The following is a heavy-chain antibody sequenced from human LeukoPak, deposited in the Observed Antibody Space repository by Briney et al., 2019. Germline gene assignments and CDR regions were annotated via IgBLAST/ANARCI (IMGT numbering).Heavy chain of an antibody. V-gene: IGHV4-59*08. D-gene: IGHD2/OR15-2a*01. CDR1: GGSISSYY. Sequence: SETLSLTCTVAGGSISSYYWSWIRQPPGKGLEWIAYISDIGSINYNPSLKSRVTISLDTSKNQFSLKLSSVTAADTAVYYCAGHHPRNTVDFWGQGTLVTVSS. J-gene: IGHJ4*02. CDR3: AGHHPRNTVDF. CDR2: ISDIGSI.